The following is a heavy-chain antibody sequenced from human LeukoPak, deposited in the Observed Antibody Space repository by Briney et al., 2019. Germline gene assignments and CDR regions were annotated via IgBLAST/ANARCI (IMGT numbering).Heavy chain of an antibody. CDR2: ISFHGDNK. CDR1: GFTFSTYA. CDR3: ANGVRDHRAYFDD. J-gene: IGHJ4*02. V-gene: IGHV3-30-3*01. D-gene: IGHD2-8*01. Sequence: PGRSLRLSCAASGFTFSTYAMYWVRQAPGKGLEWVAVISFHGDNKYYADSVKGRFTISRGNSKNTLYLQMNSLRVEDTAVYYCANGVRDHRAYFDDWGQGTLVTVSS.